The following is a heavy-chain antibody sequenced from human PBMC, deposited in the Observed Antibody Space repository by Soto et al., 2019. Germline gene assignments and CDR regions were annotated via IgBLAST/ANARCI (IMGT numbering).Heavy chain of an antibody. CDR1: GFTFSSYG. CDR3: AKDLGYSNYRSDGDWFDP. D-gene: IGHD4-4*01. J-gene: IGHJ5*02. Sequence: GGSLRLSCAASGFTFSSYGMHWVRQAPGKGLEWVAVIWYDGSNKYYADSVKGRFTISRDNSKNTLYLQMNSLRAEDTAVYYCAKDLGYSNYRSDGDWFDPWGQGTLVTVSS. V-gene: IGHV3-30*02. CDR2: IWYDGSNK.